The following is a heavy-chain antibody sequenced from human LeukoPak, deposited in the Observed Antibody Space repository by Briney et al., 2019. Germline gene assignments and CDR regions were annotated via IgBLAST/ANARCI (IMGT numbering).Heavy chain of an antibody. V-gene: IGHV4-39*07. CDR3: ARPIRN. CDR1: GDSITSSSYY. J-gene: IGHJ4*02. Sequence: SEILSLTCTVSGDSITSSSYYWGWIRQPPGKGLEWIGTMYYTGTIYYNPSLKSRVTISVDTSKNQFSLSLSSVTAADTAVYYCARPIRNWGQGTLVIVSS. CDR2: MYYTGTI.